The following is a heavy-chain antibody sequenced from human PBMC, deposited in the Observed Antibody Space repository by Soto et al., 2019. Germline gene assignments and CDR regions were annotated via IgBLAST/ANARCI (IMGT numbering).Heavy chain of an antibody. CDR3: ARDHYYDFWSGYWGVPYYYYGMDV. V-gene: IGHV3-33*01. D-gene: IGHD3-3*01. CDR1: GLTFSSYG. Sequence: GGSLRLSCPAAGLTFSSYGRHWVRQAPGKGLEWVAVIWYDGSNKYCADSVKGRFTISRDNSKNTLYLQMNSLRAEDTAVYYCARDHYYDFWSGYWGVPYYYYGMDVWGQGTTVTVSS. CDR2: IWYDGSNK. J-gene: IGHJ6*02.